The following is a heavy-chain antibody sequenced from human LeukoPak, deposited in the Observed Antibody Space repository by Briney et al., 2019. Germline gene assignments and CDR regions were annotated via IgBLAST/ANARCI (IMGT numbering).Heavy chain of an antibody. CDR3: ARQVGATMYFDY. J-gene: IGHJ4*02. Sequence: GDPLKISCKGSGYRFISYWIGGVRQLLEKGLNWMGIIYPGDSNTRYSPSCQGQVTISADKSISTAYLKWSSLKASDTAMYYCARQVGATMYFDYWGQGTQVTVSS. CDR1: GYRFISYW. D-gene: IGHD1-26*01. CDR2: IYPGDSNT. V-gene: IGHV5-51*01.